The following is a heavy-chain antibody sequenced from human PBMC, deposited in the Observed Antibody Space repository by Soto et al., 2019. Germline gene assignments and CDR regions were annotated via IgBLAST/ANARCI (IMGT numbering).Heavy chain of an antibody. Sequence: QVQLQESGPGLVKPSETLSLTCTVSGGSISSYYWSWIRQPPGKGLEWIGYIYYSGSTNYNPSLKSLVTISVDTAKNQLSLKLSSVTAADTAVYYCARRYGYYFDYWGQGTLVTVSS. CDR3: ARRYGYYFDY. CDR1: GGSISSYY. J-gene: IGHJ4*02. V-gene: IGHV4-59*08. CDR2: IYYSGST. D-gene: IGHD4-17*01.